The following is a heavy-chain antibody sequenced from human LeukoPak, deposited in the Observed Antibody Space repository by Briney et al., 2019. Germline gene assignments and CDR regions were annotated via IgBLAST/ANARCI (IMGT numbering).Heavy chain of an antibody. Sequence: RGSLRLSCAASGFTFSSYAMSWVRQAPGKGLEWVSAISGSGGSTYYADSVKGRFTISRDNSKNTLYLQMNSLRAEDTAVYYCAKGRRDGYNFYFDYWGQGTLVTVSS. CDR1: GFTFSSYA. CDR2: ISGSGGST. V-gene: IGHV3-23*01. CDR3: AKGRRDGYNFYFDY. D-gene: IGHD5-12*01. J-gene: IGHJ4*02.